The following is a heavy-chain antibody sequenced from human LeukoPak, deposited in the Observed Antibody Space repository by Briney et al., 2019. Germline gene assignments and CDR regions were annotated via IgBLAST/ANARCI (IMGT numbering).Heavy chain of an antibody. Sequence: AGGSLRLSCAASGFTFSSYKMNWVRQAPGKGLEWVSYISSSGSTIYYADSVKGRFTISGDNAKNSLYLQMNSLRAEDTAVYYCAREQQAMVRYYYYFDYWGQGTPVTVSS. CDR1: GFTFSSYK. V-gene: IGHV3-48*03. J-gene: IGHJ4*02. D-gene: IGHD5-18*01. CDR3: AREQQAMVRYYYYFDY. CDR2: ISSSGSTI.